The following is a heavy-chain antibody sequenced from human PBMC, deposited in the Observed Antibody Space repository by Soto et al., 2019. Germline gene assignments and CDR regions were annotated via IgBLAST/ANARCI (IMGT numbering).Heavy chain of an antibody. J-gene: IGHJ4*02. CDR1: GDSIRSGNHY. D-gene: IGHD3-16*02. Sequence: SETLSLTCTVSGDSIRSGNHYWSWIRQPPGKGLEWIGYIYYSGSTYYNPSLKSRVTISVDRSKNQFSLRLASVTAADTAVYYCARALNYDYVWGTYRYYFDYWGQGTLVTVSS. V-gene: IGHV4-30-4*01. CDR3: ARALNYDYVWGTYRYYFDY. CDR2: IYYSGST.